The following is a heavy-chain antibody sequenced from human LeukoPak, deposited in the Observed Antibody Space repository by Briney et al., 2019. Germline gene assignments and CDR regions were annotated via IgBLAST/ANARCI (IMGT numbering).Heavy chain of an antibody. Sequence: ASVKVSCKASGYTFPNYLLHWVRQAPGQGLEWVGRITPSVDTTNYAQKFRDRVTMTRDTSTSTVYMELSSLRSEDTAVYHCVREESGGYFDYWGQGTLVTVSS. CDR1: GYTFPNYL. CDR2: ITPSVDTT. J-gene: IGHJ4*02. V-gene: IGHV1-46*01. D-gene: IGHD2-8*02. CDR3: VREESGGYFDY.